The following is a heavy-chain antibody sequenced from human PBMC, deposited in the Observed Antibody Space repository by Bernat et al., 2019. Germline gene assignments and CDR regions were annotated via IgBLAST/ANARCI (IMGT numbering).Heavy chain of an antibody. J-gene: IGHJ6*04. CDR2: ISYDGSNK. D-gene: IGHD1-26*01. CDR1: GFTFSSYG. V-gene: IGHV3-30*18. CDR3: AKWGGELDV. Sequence: QVQLVESGGGVVQPGRSLRLSCAASGFTFSSYGMHWVRQAPGKGLEWVAVISYDGSNKYYADSVKGRFTISRDNSKNTLYLQMNSLRAEDTAVYYCAKWGGELDVWGKGTTVTVSS.